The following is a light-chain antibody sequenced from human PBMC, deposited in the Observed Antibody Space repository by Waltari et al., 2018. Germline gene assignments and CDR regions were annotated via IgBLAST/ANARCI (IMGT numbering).Light chain of an antibody. J-gene: IGLJ3*02. CDR3: SAFAGSNNFGV. V-gene: IGLV2-8*01. CDR1: SRDIGGSNF. Sequence: QSALTQPPSASGSPGQSVTISCTGTSRDIGGSNFFSWYQQRPGKAHRFLIYDVNKRPSGVSDRFSGSKSGNTASLTVSGLQPDDEATYYCSAFAGSNNFGVFGGGTKLTVL. CDR2: DVN.